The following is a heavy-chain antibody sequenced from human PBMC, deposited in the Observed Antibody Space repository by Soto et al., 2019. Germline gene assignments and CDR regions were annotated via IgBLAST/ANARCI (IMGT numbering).Heavy chain of an antibody. D-gene: IGHD2-21*02. Sequence: SVKVSCKDSGGTFSSYAISWVRQAQGQGLEWMGGIIPIFGTANYAQKFQGRVTITADESTSTAYMELSSLRSEDTAVYYCARASPPYCGGDCYNPYGMDVWGQGTTVTVSS. CDR3: ARASPPYCGGDCYNPYGMDV. CDR1: GGTFSSYA. V-gene: IGHV1-69*13. J-gene: IGHJ6*02. CDR2: IIPIFGTA.